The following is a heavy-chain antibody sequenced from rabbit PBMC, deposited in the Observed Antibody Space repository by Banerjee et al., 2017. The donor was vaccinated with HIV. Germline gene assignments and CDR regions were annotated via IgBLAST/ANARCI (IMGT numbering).Heavy chain of an antibody. D-gene: IGHD4-1*01. CDR3: ARDLAGITGWNFGL. CDR1: GFDFSTYG. J-gene: IGHJ4*01. V-gene: IGHV1S40*01. CDR2: INTSSGNT. Sequence: QSLEESGGGLVKPEGSLTLTCKASGFDFSTYGVSWVRQAPGKGLEWIACINTSSGNTVYASWAKGRFTISKTSSTTVTLQMTSLTAADTATYFCARDLAGITGWNFGLWGPGTLVTVS.